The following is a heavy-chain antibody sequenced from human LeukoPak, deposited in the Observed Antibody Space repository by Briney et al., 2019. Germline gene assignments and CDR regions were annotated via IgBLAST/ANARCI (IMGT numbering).Heavy chain of an antibody. V-gene: IGHV3-74*03. CDR2: ISDDGSIT. J-gene: IGHJ4*02. CDR1: GFTFSRDW. Sequence: GGSLRLSCAASGFTFSRDWMHWVRQAPGKGLVWVSRISDDGSITTYADSVKGRFTVSRDNAKNTLNLQMNSLRAEDTAVYYCARDKKSGESSEIDYWGQGTLVTVSS. D-gene: IGHD3-10*01. CDR3: ARDKKSGESSEIDY.